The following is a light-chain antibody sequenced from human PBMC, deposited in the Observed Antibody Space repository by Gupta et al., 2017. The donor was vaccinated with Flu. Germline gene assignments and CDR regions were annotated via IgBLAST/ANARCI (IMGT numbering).Light chain of an antibody. Sequence: HLVLTQPPPASASLGASVKLTCTLSRGHSSYAIAWHQQQPEKGPRYLMKLNSDGSHSKGDGIPDRFSGSSSGAERYLTISSLQSEDEADYYCQTWGTGSWVFGGGTKLTVL. CDR1: RGHSSYA. J-gene: IGLJ3*02. CDR3: QTWGTGSWV. V-gene: IGLV4-69*01. CDR2: LNSDGSH.